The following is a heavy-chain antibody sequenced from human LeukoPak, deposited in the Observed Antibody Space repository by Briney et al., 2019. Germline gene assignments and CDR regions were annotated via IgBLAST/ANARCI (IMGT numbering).Heavy chain of an antibody. Sequence: PGGSLRLSCAASGFTFSSYDMHWVRQAPGKGLEWVSAIGTAGDTYYPGSVKGRFTISRENAKNSLYLQMNSLRAGDTAVYYCARGDPRITMVRGARYGMDVWGQGTTVTVSS. D-gene: IGHD3-10*01. CDR2: IGTAGDT. CDR3: ARGDPRITMVRGARYGMDV. V-gene: IGHV3-13*01. CDR1: GFTFSSYD. J-gene: IGHJ6*02.